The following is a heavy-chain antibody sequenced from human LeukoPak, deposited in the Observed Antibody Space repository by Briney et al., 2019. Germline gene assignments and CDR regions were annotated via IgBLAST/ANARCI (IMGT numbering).Heavy chain of an antibody. CDR1: GFTFSNYL. J-gene: IGHJ6*03. CDR3: AQGDSGHENYYYYYYMGV. D-gene: IGHD1-26*01. V-gene: IGHV3-23*01. CDR2: ISGSGDIT. Sequence: GGSLRLSCAASGFTFSNYLMNWVRQAPGKGLEWVSSISGSGDITYYADSVKGRFTMSRDNSKNTLYLQMNSLRAEDTAVYYCAQGDSGHENYYYYYYMGVWGKGTTVTVSS.